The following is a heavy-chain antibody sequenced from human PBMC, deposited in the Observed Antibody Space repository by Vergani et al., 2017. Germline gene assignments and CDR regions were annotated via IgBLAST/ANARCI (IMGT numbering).Heavy chain of an antibody. V-gene: IGHV4-59*01. CDR1: GGSISSYY. CDR3: ARNYYDSSGYTDGFDI. CDR2: IYYSGST. J-gene: IGHJ3*02. Sequence: QVQLKESGPGLVKPSETLSLTCTVSGGSISSYYWSWIRQPPGKGLEWIGYIYYSGSTNYNPSLKSRVTISVDTSKNQFSLKLSSVTAADTAVYYCARNYYDSSGYTDGFDIWGQGTMVTGAS. D-gene: IGHD3-22*01.